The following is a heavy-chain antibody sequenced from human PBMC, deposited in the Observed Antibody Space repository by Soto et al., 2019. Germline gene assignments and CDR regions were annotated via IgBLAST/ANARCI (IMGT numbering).Heavy chain of an antibody. CDR1: GLTFSSYA. CDR3: ARVFSNYLYYGMDV. J-gene: IGHJ6*02. V-gene: IGHV3-30-3*01. CDR2: ISYDGSNK. Sequence: GGSLRLSCAASGLTFSSYAMHWVRQAPGKGLEWVAVISYDGSNKYYADSVKGRFTISRDNSKNTLYLQMNSLRAEDTAVYYCARVFSNYLYYGMDVWGPATTVTVSS. D-gene: IGHD3-10*02.